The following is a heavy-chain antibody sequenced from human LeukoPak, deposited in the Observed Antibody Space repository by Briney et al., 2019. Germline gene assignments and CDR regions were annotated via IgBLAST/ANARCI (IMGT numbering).Heavy chain of an antibody. V-gene: IGHV1-3*01. CDR3: ARVRGSGAAGFDY. CDR2: INAGNGNT. D-gene: IGHD3-10*01. J-gene: IGHJ4*02. CDR1: GYTFTSYA. Sequence: ASVKVSRKASGYTFTSYAMHWVRQAPGQRLEWMGWINAGNGNTKYSQKFQGRVTITRDTSASTAYMELSSLRSEDTAVYYCARVRGSGAAGFDYWGQGTLVTVSS.